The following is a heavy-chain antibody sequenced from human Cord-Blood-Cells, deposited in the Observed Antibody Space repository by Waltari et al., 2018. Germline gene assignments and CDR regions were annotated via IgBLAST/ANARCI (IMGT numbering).Heavy chain of an antibody. J-gene: IGHJ3*02. D-gene: IGHD3-10*01. CDR3: ARDRDGRRRALKSGLEAFDI. CDR1: GFTFSSYW. CDR2: IKQDGREK. Sequence: EVQLVESGGGLVQPGGSLRLSCAASGFTFSSYWMSWVRQAPGKGLEWVANIKQDGREKYYVDSVKGRFTISRDNAKNSLYLQMNSLRAEDTAVYYCARDRDGRRRALKSGLEAFDIWGQGTMVTVSS. V-gene: IGHV3-7*01.